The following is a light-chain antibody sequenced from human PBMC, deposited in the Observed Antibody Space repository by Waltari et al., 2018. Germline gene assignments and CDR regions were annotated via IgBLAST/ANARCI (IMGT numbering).Light chain of an antibody. CDR2: WAT. CDR3: QQYYRSRT. V-gene: IGKV4-1*01. CDR1: QSVFYRSDNKNY. Sequence: DIVMTQSPDSLAVSLGERATIDCKSSQSVFYRSDNKNYLAWYQHTPGQPPKLLFYWATTRESGVPERCSASWSGTDFTLTINNLQAEDVAVYYCQQYYRSRTFGQGTKVEIK. J-gene: IGKJ1*01.